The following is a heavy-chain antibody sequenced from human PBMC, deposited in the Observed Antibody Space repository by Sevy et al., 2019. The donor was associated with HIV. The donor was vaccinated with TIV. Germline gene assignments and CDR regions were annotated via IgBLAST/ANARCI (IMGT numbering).Heavy chain of an antibody. D-gene: IGHD3-9*01. V-gene: IGHV3-9*01. J-gene: IGHJ4*02. Sequence: SLRLSCAASGFTFDDYSMHWVRQAPGKGLEWVSGITWNSGDIGYVDSVKGRFTISRDNAKNSVFLQLNSLKPEDTAFYYCAKGGYDILTALDYWGQGTLVTVSS. CDR1: GFTFDDYS. CDR3: AKGGYDILTALDY. CDR2: ITWNSGDI.